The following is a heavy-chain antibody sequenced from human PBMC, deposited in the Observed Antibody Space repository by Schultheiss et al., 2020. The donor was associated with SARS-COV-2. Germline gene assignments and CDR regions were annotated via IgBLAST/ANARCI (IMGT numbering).Heavy chain of an antibody. CDR2: INPNSGGT. J-gene: IGHJ4*02. V-gene: IGHV1-2*02. Sequence: ASVKVSCKASGYTFTGYYMHWVRQAPGQGLEWMGWINPNSGGTNYAQKFQGRVTMTRDTSISTAYMELRSLRSDDTAVYYCARTTAGYQLPRTDFDYWGQGTLVTVSS. CDR1: GYTFTGYY. CDR3: ARTTAGYQLPRTDFDY. D-gene: IGHD2-2*01.